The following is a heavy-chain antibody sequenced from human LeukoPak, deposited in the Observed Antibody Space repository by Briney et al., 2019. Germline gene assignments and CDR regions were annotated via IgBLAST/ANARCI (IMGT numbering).Heavy chain of an antibody. Sequence: SVKVPCKASGGTFSSYAISWVRQAPGQGLEWMGGIIPIFGTANYAQKFQGRVTITTDESTSTAYMELSSLRSEDTAVYYCARSGEYYYDTYSDYWGQGTLVTVSS. CDR3: ARSGEYYYDTYSDY. V-gene: IGHV1-69*05. D-gene: IGHD3-22*01. CDR1: GGTFSSYA. CDR2: IIPIFGTA. J-gene: IGHJ4*02.